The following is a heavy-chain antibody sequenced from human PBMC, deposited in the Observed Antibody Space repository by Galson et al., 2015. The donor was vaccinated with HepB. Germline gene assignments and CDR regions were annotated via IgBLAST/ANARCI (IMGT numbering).Heavy chain of an antibody. CDR2: IWKDGSNK. Sequence: FGNYGMHWVRQAPGKGLEWMALIWKDGSNKHYADSLKGRFRISRYNTKNTLFLEAGSLRAEDTAVYYCAREDATITVAALEYWGQGVLVTVSS. CDR3: AREDATITVAALEY. D-gene: IGHD6-19*01. J-gene: IGHJ4*02. CDR1: FGNYG. V-gene: IGHV3-33*01.